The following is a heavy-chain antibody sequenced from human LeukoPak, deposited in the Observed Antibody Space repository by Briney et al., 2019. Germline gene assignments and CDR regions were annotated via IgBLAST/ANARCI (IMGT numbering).Heavy chain of an antibody. CDR2: INPNSGGT. J-gene: IGHJ4*02. CDR3: ARSGSIAVAGRGPRDMWY. D-gene: IGHD6-19*01. Sequence: GASVKVSCKASGYTFTSYYMHWVRQAPGQGLEWMGRINPNSGGTNYAQKFQGRVTMTRDTSISTAYMELSRLRSDDTAVYYCARSGSIAVAGRGPRDMWYWGQGTLVTVSS. CDR1: GYTFTSYY. V-gene: IGHV1-2*06.